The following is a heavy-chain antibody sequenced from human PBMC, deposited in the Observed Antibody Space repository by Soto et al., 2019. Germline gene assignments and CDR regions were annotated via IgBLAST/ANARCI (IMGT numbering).Heavy chain of an antibody. CDR1: GGTFSSYA. CDR2: IIPIFGTA. Sequence: QVQLVQSGAEVKKPGSSVKVSCKASGGTFSSYAISWVRQAPGQGLEWMGGIIPIFGTAHYAQKFQGRVTMAAAAATSSAYMELSSLRSEDTAVYYCASWAMDHYYYGMDVWGQGTTVTVSS. D-gene: IGHD5-18*01. CDR3: ASWAMDHYYYGMDV. V-gene: IGHV1-69*12. J-gene: IGHJ6*02.